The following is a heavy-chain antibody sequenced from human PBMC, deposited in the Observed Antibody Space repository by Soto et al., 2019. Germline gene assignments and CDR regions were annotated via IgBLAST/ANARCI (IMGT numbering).Heavy chain of an antibody. V-gene: IGHV1-46*01. CDR2: INPSGGST. CDR3: ARDPHEDDILTGFNWFDP. D-gene: IGHD3-9*01. CDR1: GYTFTSYY. J-gene: IGHJ5*02. Sequence: ASGKVSCEASGYTFTSYYMHWVLQAPGQGLEWMGIINPSGGSTSYAQKFQGRVTMTRDTSTSTVYMELSSLRSEDTAVYYCARDPHEDDILTGFNWFDPWGQGTLVTVSS.